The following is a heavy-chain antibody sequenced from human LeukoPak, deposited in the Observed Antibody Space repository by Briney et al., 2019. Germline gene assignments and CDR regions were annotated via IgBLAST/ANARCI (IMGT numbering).Heavy chain of an antibody. CDR1: GYTFTGYY. V-gene: IGHV1-2*02. D-gene: IGHD6-19*01. CDR2: MNPNSGNT. CDR3: AVPYSSGWYGDYYYGMDV. Sequence: ASVKVSCKASGYTFTGYYMHWVRQATGQGREWMGWMNPNSGNTGYAQKFQGRVTMTRDTSISTAYMELSRLRSDDTAVYYCAVPYSSGWYGDYYYGMDVWGQGTTVTVSS. J-gene: IGHJ6*02.